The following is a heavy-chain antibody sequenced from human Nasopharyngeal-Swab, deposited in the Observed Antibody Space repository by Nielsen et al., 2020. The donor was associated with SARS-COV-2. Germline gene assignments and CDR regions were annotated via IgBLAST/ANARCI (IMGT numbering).Heavy chain of an antibody. CDR2: IYYSGST. CDR1: GGSISSSSYY. D-gene: IGHD4-23*01. Sequence: GSLRLSCTVSGGSISSSSYYWGWIRQPPGKGLEWIGSIYYSGSTYYNPSLKSRVTISVDTSKNQFSLKLSSVTAADTAVYYCGRRLVVTPGPFDYWGQGTLVTVSS. V-gene: IGHV4-39*01. J-gene: IGHJ4*02. CDR3: GRRLVVTPGPFDY.